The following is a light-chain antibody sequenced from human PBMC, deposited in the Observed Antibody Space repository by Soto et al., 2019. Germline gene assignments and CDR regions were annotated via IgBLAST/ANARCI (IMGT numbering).Light chain of an antibody. CDR2: NNN. CDR3: ASWDDSLTGLYV. Sequence: QSVVTQPPSVSGTPGQRVTTACSGGSSNIGSGTVNWYQQLPGTAPKLLIYNNNQRPSGVPDRFSGSKSGTSGSLAISGLQSEDEADYYCASWDDSLTGLYVFGTGTRSPS. CDR1: SSNIGSGT. J-gene: IGLJ1*01. V-gene: IGLV1-44*01.